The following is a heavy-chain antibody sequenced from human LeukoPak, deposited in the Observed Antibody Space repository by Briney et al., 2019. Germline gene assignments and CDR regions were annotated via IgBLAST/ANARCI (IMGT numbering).Heavy chain of an antibody. CDR1: GDSVSSNSAA. V-gene: IGHV6-1*01. Sequence: SQTLSLTCDISGDSVSSNSAAWNWIRQSPSRGLEWLGRTYYRSKWYNEYAESVKSRVTIKADTSKNQFTLRLNSVTPEDTAVYFCARARGYLENWGQGTLVTVSS. J-gene: IGHJ4*02. D-gene: IGHD6-13*01. CDR2: TYYRSKWYN. CDR3: ARARGYLEN.